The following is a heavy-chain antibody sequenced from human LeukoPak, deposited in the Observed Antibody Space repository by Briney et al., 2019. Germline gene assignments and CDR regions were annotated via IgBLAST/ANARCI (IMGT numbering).Heavy chain of an antibody. V-gene: IGHV4-4*07. CDR2: IYSSGSA. CDR3: ARDVRYASGWSTPES. CDR1: GGSIINHY. D-gene: IGHD6-19*01. J-gene: IGHJ5*02. Sequence: SETLSLTCTVSGGSIINHYWSWVRQPAGKGLEWIGRIYSSGSANYSPSLKSRVSMSIDTSNSHFSLNLTSVTAADTALYFCARDVRYASGWSTPESWGQGTLVTVSA.